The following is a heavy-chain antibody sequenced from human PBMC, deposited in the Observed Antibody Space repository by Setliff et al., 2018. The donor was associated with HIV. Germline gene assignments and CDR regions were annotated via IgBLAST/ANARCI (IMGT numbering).Heavy chain of an antibody. V-gene: IGHV4-59*08. D-gene: IGHD3-22*01. CDR1: GFTFSSYA. CDR3: ASRDTSRYFDDY. CDR2: IYYSGST. Sequence: GSLRLSCAASGFTFSSYAMSWVRQAPGKGLEWIGSIYYSGSTNYNPSLKSRVTISVDTSKNQFSLKLTSVTAADTAVYYCASRDTSRYFDDYWGQGTLVTVSS. J-gene: IGHJ4*02.